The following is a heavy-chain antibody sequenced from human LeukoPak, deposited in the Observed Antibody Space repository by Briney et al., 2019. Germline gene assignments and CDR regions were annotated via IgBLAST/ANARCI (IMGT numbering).Heavy chain of an antibody. D-gene: IGHD3-22*01. CDR2: ISGSGGTT. CDR3: AKGLRISMIVITFDN. Sequence: GGSLRLSCATSGFTFNNYAMTWVRQAPGKGLEWVSGISGSGGTTSYAGSVKGRFTISRDNSKNTLYLQVKSLRAEDTAVYYCAKGLRISMIVITFDNWGQGTLVTVSS. J-gene: IGHJ4*02. CDR1: GFTFNNYA. V-gene: IGHV3-23*01.